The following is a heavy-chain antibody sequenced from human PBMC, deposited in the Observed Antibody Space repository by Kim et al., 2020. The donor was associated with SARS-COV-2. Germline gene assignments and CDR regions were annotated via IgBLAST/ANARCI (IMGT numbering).Heavy chain of an antibody. V-gene: IGHV3-74*01. CDR2: INSDGTWT. CDR3: SRERGGGNEDS. CDR1: GFTFSKYW. Sequence: GGSLRLSCAASGFTFSKYWMHWVRQVPGKGLAWVSLINSDGTWTNYADSVRGRFTISRDNAKNRVDLQMNGLGAEDTAVYYCSRERGGGNEDSWGQGTLV. J-gene: IGHJ4*02. D-gene: IGHD2-15*01.